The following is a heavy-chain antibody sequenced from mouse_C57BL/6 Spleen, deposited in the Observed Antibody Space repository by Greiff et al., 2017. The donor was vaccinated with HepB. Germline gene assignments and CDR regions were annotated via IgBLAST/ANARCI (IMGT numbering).Heavy chain of an antibody. J-gene: IGHJ3*01. D-gene: IGHD2-2*01. CDR3: ARGYGYDEAGFAY. CDR2: IDPSDSET. V-gene: IGHV1-52*01. CDR1: GYTFTSYW. Sequence: QVQLKQPGAELVRPGSSVKLSCKASGYTFTSYWMHWVKQRPIQGLEWIGNIDPSDSETHYNQKFKDKATLTVDKSSSTAYMQLSSLTSEDSAVYYCARGYGYDEAGFAYWGQGTLVTVSA.